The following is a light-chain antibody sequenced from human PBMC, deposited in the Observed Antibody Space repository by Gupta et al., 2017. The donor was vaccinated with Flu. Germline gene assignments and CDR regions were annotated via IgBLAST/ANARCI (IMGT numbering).Light chain of an antibody. CDR2: ADN. V-gene: IGLV1-51*02. CDR3: ATWDRSLIAGV. CDR1: SSNIGSNY. J-gene: IGLJ2*01. Sequence: QSVLTQPPSVSAAPGQKVTISCSGSSSNIGSNYISWYQQFPGTAPKLLIYADNERPPGIPDRFSGSKSGTSATLAISGLQTGDEADYYCATWDRSLIAGVFGGGTKLTV.